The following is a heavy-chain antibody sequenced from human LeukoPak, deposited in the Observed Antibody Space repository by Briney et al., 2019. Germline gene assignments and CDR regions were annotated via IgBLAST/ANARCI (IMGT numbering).Heavy chain of an antibody. CDR2: MNPNSGGT. Sequence: ASVKVSCKASGYTFTGYYMHWVRQAPGQGLEWMGWMNPNSGGTNYAQKFQGRVTMTRDTSISTAYMELSRLRSDDTAVYYCARGGCSSTSCYRRYYYYYMDVWGKGTTVTVSS. V-gene: IGHV1-2*02. CDR3: ARGGCSSTSCYRRYYYYYMDV. D-gene: IGHD2-2*01. CDR1: GYTFTGYY. J-gene: IGHJ6*03.